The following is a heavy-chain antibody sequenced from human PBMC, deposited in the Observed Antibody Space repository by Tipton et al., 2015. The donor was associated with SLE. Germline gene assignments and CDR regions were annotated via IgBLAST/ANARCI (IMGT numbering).Heavy chain of an antibody. CDR2: IYYSGST. J-gene: IGHJ5*02. Sequence: TLSLTCTVSGGSISSHYWSWIRQPLGKGLEWIGYIYYSGSTNYNPSLKSRVTISVDTSKNQFSLKLSSVTAADTAVYYCARDGIYYGDYAAWFDPWGQGTLVTVSS. D-gene: IGHD4-17*01. CDR3: ARDGIYYGDYAAWFDP. V-gene: IGHV4-59*11. CDR1: GGSISSHY.